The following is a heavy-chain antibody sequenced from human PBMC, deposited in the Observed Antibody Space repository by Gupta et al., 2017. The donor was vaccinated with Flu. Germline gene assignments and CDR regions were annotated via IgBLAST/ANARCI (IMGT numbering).Heavy chain of an antibody. Sequence: VRQAPGKGLEWFSDISDSGGSTNYADSVKGRFTFSRDNSKNTLYLQMNSLRAEDTAVYYCAKAHCSSTSCLPHYYYAMDVWGTGTTVTVSS. CDR3: AKAHCSSTSCLPHYYYAMDV. V-gene: IGHV3-23*01. CDR2: ISDSGGST. D-gene: IGHD2-2*01. J-gene: IGHJ6*04.